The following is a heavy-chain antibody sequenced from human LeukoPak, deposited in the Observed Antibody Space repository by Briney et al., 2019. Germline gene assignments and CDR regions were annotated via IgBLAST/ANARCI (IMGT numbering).Heavy chain of an antibody. D-gene: IGHD4-11*01. CDR3: TRHQYDAFEI. CDR1: GITVSSYY. CDR2: IYGGGGT. V-gene: IGHV3-53*01. J-gene: IGHJ3*02. Sequence: GGSLRLSCAASGITVSSYYMSWVRQAPGKGLEWVSVIYGGGGTYYADSAKGRFAISRDNSKNTLYLQISSLRAEDTAIYYCTRHQYDAFEIWGQGTMVSVSS.